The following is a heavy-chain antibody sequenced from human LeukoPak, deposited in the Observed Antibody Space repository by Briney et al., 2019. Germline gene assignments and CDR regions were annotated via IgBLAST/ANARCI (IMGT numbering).Heavy chain of an antibody. Sequence: KPSETLSLTCTVSGGSISSYYWSWIRQPPGKGLEWIGYIYYSGSTNYNPSLKSRVTISVDTSKNQFSLKLSSMTAADTAVYYCARNVAFPSAFDYWGQGTLVTVSS. D-gene: IGHD5-12*01. J-gene: IGHJ4*02. V-gene: IGHV4-59*01. CDR3: ARNVAFPSAFDY. CDR1: GGSISSYY. CDR2: IYYSGST.